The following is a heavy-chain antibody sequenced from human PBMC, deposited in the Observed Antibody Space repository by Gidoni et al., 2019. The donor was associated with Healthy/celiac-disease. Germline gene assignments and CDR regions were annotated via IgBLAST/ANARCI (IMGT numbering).Heavy chain of an antibody. Sequence: EVQLVQSGAEVKKPGESLRISCKGSGYSFTSYWISWVRQMPGKGLEWMGRIDPSDSYTNYSPSFQGHVTISADKSISTAYLQWSSLKASDTAMYYCAISQDYYDSSGSYYFDYWGQGTLVTVSS. J-gene: IGHJ4*02. CDR2: IDPSDSYT. CDR3: AISQDYYDSSGSYYFDY. V-gene: IGHV5-10-1*03. D-gene: IGHD3-22*01. CDR1: GYSFTSYW.